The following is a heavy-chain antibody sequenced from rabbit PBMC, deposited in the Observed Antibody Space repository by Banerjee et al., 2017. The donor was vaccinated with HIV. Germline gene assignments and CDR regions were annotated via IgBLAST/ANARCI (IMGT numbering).Heavy chain of an antibody. V-gene: IGHV1S7*01. D-gene: IGHD1-1*01. CDR3: ARDLGYASSSGHYFIWAL. CDR1: GFDFSSHY. CDR2: IDPVFGST. J-gene: IGHJ6*01. Sequence: QLKESGGGLVQPGGSLKLSCKGSGFDFSSHYMSWVRQAPGKGLEWIGYIDPVFGSTYYASWVNGRFTISSHNAQNTVVLQMNSLTAADTATYFCARDLGYASSSGHYFIWALWGPGTLVTVS.